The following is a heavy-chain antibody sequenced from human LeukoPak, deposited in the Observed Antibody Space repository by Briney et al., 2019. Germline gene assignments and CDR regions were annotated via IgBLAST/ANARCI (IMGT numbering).Heavy chain of an antibody. CDR1: GFTFSSYG. D-gene: IGHD5-12*01. CDR2: IKQDGSEK. Sequence: GGSLRLSCAASGFTFSSYGMHWVRQAPGKGLEWVANIKQDGSEKYYVDSVKGRFTISRDNAKNSLYLQMNSLRAEDTAVYYCARHGYSGYDRIRGVDYWGQGTLVTVSS. J-gene: IGHJ4*02. V-gene: IGHV3-7*01. CDR3: ARHGYSGYDRIRGVDY.